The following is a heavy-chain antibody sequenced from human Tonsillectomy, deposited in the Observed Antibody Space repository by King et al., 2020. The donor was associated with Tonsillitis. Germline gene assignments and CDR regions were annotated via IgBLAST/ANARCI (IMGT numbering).Heavy chain of an antibody. CDR2: IHYSGIT. V-gene: IGHV4-59*08. J-gene: IGHJ3*02. CDR3: ARPYGDYPNDAFDI. CDR1: GGSISSYY. Sequence: VQLQESGPGLVKPSETVSLTCTVSGGSISSYYWSWIRQPPGKGLEWIGFIHYSGITNYNPSLRSRVTISGDTSKNQFSLKLNSVTAADTAVYYCARPYGDYPNDAFDIWGQGTMVTVSS. D-gene: IGHD4-17*01.